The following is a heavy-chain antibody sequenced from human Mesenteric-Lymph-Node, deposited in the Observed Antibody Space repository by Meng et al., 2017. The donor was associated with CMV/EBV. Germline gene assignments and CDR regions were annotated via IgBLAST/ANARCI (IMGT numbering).Heavy chain of an antibody. CDR1: GFTFSSYA. J-gene: IGHJ6*02. CDR3: ARDITMVRGVIITGMDV. CDR2: IYSGGST. V-gene: IGHV3-53*01. Sequence: LSLTCAASGFTFSSYAMSWVRQAPGKGLEWVSVIYSGGSTYYADSVKGRFTISRDNSKNTLYLQMNSLRAEDTAVYYCARDITMVRGVIITGMDVWGQGTTVTVSS. D-gene: IGHD3-10*01.